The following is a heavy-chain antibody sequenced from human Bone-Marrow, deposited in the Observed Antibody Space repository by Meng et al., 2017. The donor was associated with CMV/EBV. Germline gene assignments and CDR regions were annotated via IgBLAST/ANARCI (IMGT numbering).Heavy chain of an antibody. V-gene: IGHV3-30-3*01. Sequence: GESLKISCAASGFTFSSYAMHWVRQAPGKGLEWVAVISYDGSNKYYADSVKGRFTISRDNSKNTLYLQMNSLRAEDTAVYYCARDSRPNIVVVPAAILDPWGQGTRVTGSS. J-gene: IGHJ5*02. D-gene: IGHD2-2*01. CDR1: GFTFSSYA. CDR3: ARDSRPNIVVVPAAILDP. CDR2: ISYDGSNK.